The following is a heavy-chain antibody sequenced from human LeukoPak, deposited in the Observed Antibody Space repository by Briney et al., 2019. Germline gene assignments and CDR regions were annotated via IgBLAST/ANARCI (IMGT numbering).Heavy chain of an antibody. Sequence: PGRSLRLSCAASGFTFSTSGMNWVRQAPGKGLEWVSSISSTSSYIYYTDSVKGRFTISRDNAKNSLYLQMNSLRAEDTAVYYCARDTSLGHYYDTSGLHDAFDIWGQGTMVTVSS. V-gene: IGHV3-21*01. CDR2: ISSTSSYI. CDR3: ARDTSLGHYYDTSGLHDAFDI. D-gene: IGHD3-22*01. CDR1: GFTFSTSG. J-gene: IGHJ3*02.